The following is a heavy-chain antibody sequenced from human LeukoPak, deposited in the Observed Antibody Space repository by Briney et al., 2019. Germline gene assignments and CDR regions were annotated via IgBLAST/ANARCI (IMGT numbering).Heavy chain of an antibody. CDR1: GFSLSTSGIA. Sequence: SGPTLVSPTQTLTLTCTFSGFSLSTSGIAVASIRQPPGKALEWLATIYWNDDKRYNPFLKSRLTITKDTSKNQVVITMTNMDPVDTATYFCAHRLITSYCYETRGYYDWFDTWGQGTLVTVSS. CDR2: IYWNDDK. D-gene: IGHD3-22*01. J-gene: IGHJ5*02. V-gene: IGHV2-5*01. CDR3: AHRLITSYCYETRGYYDWFDT.